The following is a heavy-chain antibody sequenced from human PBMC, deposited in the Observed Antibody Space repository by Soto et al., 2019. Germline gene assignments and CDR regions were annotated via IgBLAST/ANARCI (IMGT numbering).Heavy chain of an antibody. CDR1: GFTFSSYA. D-gene: IGHD1-26*01. CDR3: AREGSGSPDAFDI. V-gene: IGHV3-30-3*01. J-gene: IGHJ3*02. Sequence: QVQLVASGGGVVQPGRSLRLSCAASGFTFSSYAMHWVRQAPGKGLEWVAVISYDGSNKYYADSVKGRFTISRDNSKNTLYLQMNSLRAEDTAVYYCAREGSGSPDAFDIWGQGTMVTVSS. CDR2: ISYDGSNK.